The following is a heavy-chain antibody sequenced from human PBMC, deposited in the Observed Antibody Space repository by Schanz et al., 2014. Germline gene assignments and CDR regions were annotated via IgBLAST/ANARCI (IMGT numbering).Heavy chain of an antibody. V-gene: IGHV1-69*09. D-gene: IGHD6-13*01. CDR2: IIPILGIA. CDR1: GGTFSSYT. Sequence: QVQLVQSGAEMKKPGASVKVSCKASGGTFSSYTISWVRQAPGQGLEWMGRIIPILGIANYAQNFQGRVTITADKSTSTAYMELTSLRSEDTAVYYCASSGAGYSSSWDFDYWGQGTLVTVSS. CDR3: ASSGAGYSSSWDFDY. J-gene: IGHJ4*02.